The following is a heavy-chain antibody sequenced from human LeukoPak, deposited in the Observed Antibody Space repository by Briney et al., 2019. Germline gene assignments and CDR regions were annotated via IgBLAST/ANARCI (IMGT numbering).Heavy chain of an antibody. CDR1: GGSISNGSYY. Sequence: SQTLSLTCTVSGGSISNGSYYWSWIRQPAGKGLEWIGRIYTSGSASYYPSLKSRVTFSVDTSKNQFSLKLTSVTAADTAVYYCARVYDFWSGYFYYYYMDVWGKGTTVTVSS. J-gene: IGHJ6*03. V-gene: IGHV4-61*02. CDR3: ARVYDFWSGYFYYYYMDV. CDR2: IYTSGSA. D-gene: IGHD3-3*01.